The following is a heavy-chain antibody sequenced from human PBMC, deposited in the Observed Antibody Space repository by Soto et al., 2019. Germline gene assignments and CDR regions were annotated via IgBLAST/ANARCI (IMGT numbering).Heavy chain of an antibody. V-gene: IGHV3-74*01. Sequence: GSLRLSCAASGFMISSYWMHWVRQGPGRGLVWVSRINSDGSSTTYADSVKGRFTISRDNAKNTLYVQMSSLRAEDTAVYYCVREGEPHCGSTKCIRPFDYWGQGTLVTVSS. CDR3: VREGEPHCGSTKCIRPFDY. J-gene: IGHJ4*02. CDR2: INSDGSST. CDR1: GFMISSYW. D-gene: IGHD2-2*01.